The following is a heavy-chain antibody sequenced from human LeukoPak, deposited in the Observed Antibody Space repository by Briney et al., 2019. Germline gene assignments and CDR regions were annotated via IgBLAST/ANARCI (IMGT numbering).Heavy chain of an antibody. J-gene: IGHJ5*02. V-gene: IGHV3-23*01. Sequence: GGSLRLSCAASGFTFSTYDMTWVRQAPGKGLEWGSAISGSGGTTYYADSVKGRCTISRDNSKSTLYLQMNSLRAEDTAVYYCAREQGSSWFFNWFDPWGQGTLVTVSS. CDR3: AREQGSSWFFNWFDP. D-gene: IGHD6-13*01. CDR1: GFTFSTYD. CDR2: ISGSGGTT.